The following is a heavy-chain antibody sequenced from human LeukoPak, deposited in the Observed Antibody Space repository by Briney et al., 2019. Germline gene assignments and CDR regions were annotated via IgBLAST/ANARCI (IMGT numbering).Heavy chain of an antibody. V-gene: IGHV4-39*01. D-gene: IGHD6-19*01. Sequence: PSETLSLTCTVSGGSISSSSYYWGWIRQPPGKGLEWIGSIYYSGSTYYNPSLKSRVTISVDTSKNQFSLKLSSVTAADTAVYYCARHPRGWNFDYWGQGTLVTVSS. CDR3: ARHPRGWNFDY. CDR1: GGSISSSSYY. CDR2: IYYSGST. J-gene: IGHJ4*02.